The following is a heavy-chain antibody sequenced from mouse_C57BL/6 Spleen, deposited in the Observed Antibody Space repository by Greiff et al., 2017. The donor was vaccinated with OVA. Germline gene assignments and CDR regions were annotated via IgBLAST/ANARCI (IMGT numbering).Heavy chain of an antibody. J-gene: IGHJ4*01. CDR2: IDPSDSYT. D-gene: IGHD2-5*01. Sequence: VQLQQPGAELVRPGTSVKLSCKASGYTFTSYWMHWVKQRPGQGLEWIGVIDPSDSYTNYNQKFKGKATLTVDTSSSTAYMQLSSLTSEDSAVYYCARGALLSNYYAMDYWGQGTSVTVSS. CDR3: ARGALLSNYYAMDY. CDR1: GYTFTSYW. V-gene: IGHV1-59*01.